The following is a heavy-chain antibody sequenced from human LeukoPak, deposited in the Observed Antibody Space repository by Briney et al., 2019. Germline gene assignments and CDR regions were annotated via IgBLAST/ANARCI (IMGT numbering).Heavy chain of an antibody. CDR1: GFTFSSYW. CDR2: INSDGSST. D-gene: IGHD4-17*01. V-gene: IGHV3-74*01. CDR3: ARGAYGDYGFYAFDI. Sequence: GGSLRLSCAASGFTFSSYWMHWVRQAPGKGLVWVSRINSDGSSTSYADSVKGRFTISRGNAKNTLYLQMNSLRAEDTAVYYCARGAYGDYGFYAFDIWGQGTMVTVSS. J-gene: IGHJ3*02.